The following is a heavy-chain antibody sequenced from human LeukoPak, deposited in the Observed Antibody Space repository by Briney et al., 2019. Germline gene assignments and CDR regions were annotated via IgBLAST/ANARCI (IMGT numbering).Heavy chain of an antibody. J-gene: IGHJ4*02. CDR3: ARSYYYDYRQIDF. CDR1: GDSISTSSYY. V-gene: IGHV4-39*01. Sequence: SETLSLTCTVSGDSISTSSYYWGWIRQPPGKGLEWLGSIYYSGSTYYNPSLKSRVTISVDTSKNQFSLNLYSVTAADTAVFYCARSYYYDYRQIDFWGQGTLVTVSS. D-gene: IGHD3-22*01. CDR2: IYYSGST.